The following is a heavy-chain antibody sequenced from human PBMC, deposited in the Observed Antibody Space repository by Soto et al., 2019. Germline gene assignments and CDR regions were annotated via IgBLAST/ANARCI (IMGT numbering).Heavy chain of an antibody. CDR1: DFTFSTYS. CDR2: INQDGSEK. V-gene: IGHV3-7*01. CDR3: ARDGYSYGYGWYFDL. Sequence: PWGALIVSCAASDFTFSTYSMTWVRQAPGKGLEWVANINQDGSEKYYVDSMKGRFTISRDNAKNSLYLQMSRLRAEDTAVYYCARDGYSYGYGWYFDLWGRGTLVTVSS. D-gene: IGHD5-18*01. J-gene: IGHJ2*01.